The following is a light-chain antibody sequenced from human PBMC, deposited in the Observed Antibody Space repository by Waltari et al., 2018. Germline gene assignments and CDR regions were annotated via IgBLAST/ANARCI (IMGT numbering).Light chain of an antibody. CDR1: DRDVGAYDF. CDR2: EVS. CDR3: SSYTTSSAPGV. V-gene: IGLV2-14*01. Sequence: QSALTQPASVSGSPGQSLTISCSGTDRDVGAYDFVPWYQQHPGQAPHLIIYEVSNRPSGISNRFSASKSGNTASLTISGLQAEDEADYYCSSYTTSSAPGVFGTGTRVTVL. J-gene: IGLJ1*01.